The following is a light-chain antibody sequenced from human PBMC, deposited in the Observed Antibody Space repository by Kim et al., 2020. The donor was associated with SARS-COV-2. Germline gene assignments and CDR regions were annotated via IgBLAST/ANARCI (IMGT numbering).Light chain of an antibody. J-gene: IGLJ3*02. Sequence: QSITSSCTGPSSDIGSYNLVSWYQQHPDKAPKLIIYEVNKRPSGVSNRFSASKSGNTASLTISGLQADDEADYHCCSYAGSKTFVVFGGGTKLTVL. CDR3: CSYAGSKTFVV. V-gene: IGLV2-23*02. CDR2: EVN. CDR1: SSDIGSYNL.